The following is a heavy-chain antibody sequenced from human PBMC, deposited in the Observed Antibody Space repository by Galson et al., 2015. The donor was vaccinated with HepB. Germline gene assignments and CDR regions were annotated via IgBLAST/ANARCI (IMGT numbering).Heavy chain of an antibody. CDR1: GFTFSSYA. CDR3: TRDPPPY. V-gene: IGHV3-49*04. CDR2: IRSKAYGGTT. Sequence: LRLSCAASGFTFSSYAMSWVRQAPGKGLEWVGFIRSKAYGGTTEYAASVKGRFTISRDDSKSIAYLQMNSLKTEDTAVYYCTRDPPPYWGQGTLVTVSS. J-gene: IGHJ4*02.